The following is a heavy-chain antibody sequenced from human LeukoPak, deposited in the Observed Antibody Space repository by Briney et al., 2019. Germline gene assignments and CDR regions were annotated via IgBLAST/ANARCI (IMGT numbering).Heavy chain of an antibody. J-gene: IGHJ4*02. CDR2: ISAYTGNT. Sequence: ASVKVSCEASGYTSTSYGISWVRQAPGEGLEWMGWISAYTGNTNYAQKLQGRVTMTTDTSTSTAYMELRSLRSDDTAVYYCAREVSTLFDYWGQGTLVTVSS. D-gene: IGHD5/OR15-5a*01. CDR1: GYTSTSYG. V-gene: IGHV1-18*01. CDR3: AREVSTLFDY.